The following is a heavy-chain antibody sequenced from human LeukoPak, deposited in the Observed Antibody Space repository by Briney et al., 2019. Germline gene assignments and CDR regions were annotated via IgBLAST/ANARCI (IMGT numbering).Heavy chain of an antibody. V-gene: IGHV5-51*01. Sequence: GEALKISFQGSGYSFTSYWIGWVRPMPGKGLEWMGIIHPGDSDTRYSPSFQGQVTISADKSIRTAYLQWSSLKASYTAMYYCARLFRDCSGGSCYPYYFDYWGQGTLVTVSS. D-gene: IGHD2-15*01. CDR1: GYSFTSYW. J-gene: IGHJ4*02. CDR3: ARLFRDCSGGSCYPYYFDY. CDR2: IHPGDSDT.